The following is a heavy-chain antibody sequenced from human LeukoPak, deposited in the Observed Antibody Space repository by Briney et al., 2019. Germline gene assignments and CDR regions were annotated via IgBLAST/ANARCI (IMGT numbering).Heavy chain of an antibody. Sequence: ASVKVSCKASGYTFTGYYMHWVRQAPGQGLEWMGRINPNSGGTNYAQKFQGRVTMTRDTSVSTAYMELSRLRSDDTAVYYCASHSGSIPFGYWSQGTLVTVSS. CDR2: INPNSGGT. V-gene: IGHV1-2*06. CDR1: GYTFTGYY. CDR3: ASHSGSIPFGY. J-gene: IGHJ4*02. D-gene: IGHD1-26*01.